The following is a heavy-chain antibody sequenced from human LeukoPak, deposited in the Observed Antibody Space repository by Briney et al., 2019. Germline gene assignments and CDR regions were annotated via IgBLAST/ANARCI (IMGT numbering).Heavy chain of an antibody. Sequence: PGGSLRLSCAASGFTSSNNAMSWVRQAPGKGLEWVSGISGSGDTTYYADSVKGRFTISRDNSKNMLYLQMNSLRAEDTAVYYCAEDKSLAAYTLDYWGQGTLVTVSS. CDR3: AEDKSLAAYTLDY. J-gene: IGHJ4*02. CDR1: GFTSSNNA. CDR2: ISGSGDTT. D-gene: IGHD6-6*01. V-gene: IGHV3-23*01.